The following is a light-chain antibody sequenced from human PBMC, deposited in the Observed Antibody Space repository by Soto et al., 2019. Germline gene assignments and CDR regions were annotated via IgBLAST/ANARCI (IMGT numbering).Light chain of an antibody. CDR3: QQPSTGRVT. Sequence: EIVLTQSPATLSLSPGERATLSCSASQSVSSYLAWYQQKPDQAPRLLIYDASNMATGILARFSGSGSEIDFILSISNLEREHYAIYYCQQPSTGRVTFGQGKRLEIK. CDR2: DAS. J-gene: IGKJ5*01. V-gene: IGKV3-11*01. CDR1: QSVSSY.